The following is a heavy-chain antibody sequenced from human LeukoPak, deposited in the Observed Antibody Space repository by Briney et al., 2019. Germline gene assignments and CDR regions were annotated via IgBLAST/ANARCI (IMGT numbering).Heavy chain of an antibody. CDR2: ISSSSYI. CDR1: GFTFTSYG. CDR3: ARDTQLGYCSGGSCYGGGAAFDI. D-gene: IGHD2-15*01. V-gene: IGHV3-21*01. J-gene: IGHJ3*02. Sequence: PGGTLRLSCAASGFTFTSYGMNWVRQAPGKGLEWVSPISSSSYIYYADSVKGRFTISRDNAKNSLYLQMNSLRAEDTAVYYCARDTQLGYCSGGSCYGGGAAFDIWGQGTMVTVSS.